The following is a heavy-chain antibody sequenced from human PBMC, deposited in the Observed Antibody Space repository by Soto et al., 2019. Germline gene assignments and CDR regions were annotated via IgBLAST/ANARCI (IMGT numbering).Heavy chain of an antibody. CDR3: ARGARFLEWDTDY. Sequence: PSETLSLTCTVSGGSISSGDYYWSWIRQPPGKGLEWIGYIYHSGSTYYNPSLKSRVTISVDTSKNQFSLKLSSVTAADTAVYYCARGARFLEWDTDYWGQGTLVTVSS. CDR1: GGSISSGDYY. V-gene: IGHV4-30-4*01. D-gene: IGHD3-3*01. CDR2: IYHSGST. J-gene: IGHJ4*02.